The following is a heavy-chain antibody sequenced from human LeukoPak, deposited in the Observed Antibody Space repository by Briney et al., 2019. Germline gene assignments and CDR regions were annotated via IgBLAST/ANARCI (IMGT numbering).Heavy chain of an antibody. Sequence: ASVKISCKASGGTFSSYAISWVRQAPGQGLEWMGGIIPIFGTANYAQKFQGRVTITADESTSTAYMELSSLRSEDTAVYYCARYYSGWYYFDYWGQGTLVTVSS. CDR2: IIPIFGTA. D-gene: IGHD6-19*01. CDR3: ARYYSGWYYFDY. V-gene: IGHV1-69*13. CDR1: GGTFSSYA. J-gene: IGHJ4*02.